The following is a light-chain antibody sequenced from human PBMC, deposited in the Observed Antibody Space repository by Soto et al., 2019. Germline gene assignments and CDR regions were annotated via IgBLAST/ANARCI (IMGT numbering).Light chain of an antibody. Sequence: ALQMTQSPSSLSASVGDRVTITCRASQDIRTELGWYQQKPGKAPKLLIYAASTLPGGVPSRFSGSGSGTDFTLTISSLQPEDFATYYCLQDYNYPRTFGQGTKVEIK. CDR3: LQDYNYPRT. CDR1: QDIRTE. J-gene: IGKJ1*01. V-gene: IGKV1-6*01. CDR2: AAS.